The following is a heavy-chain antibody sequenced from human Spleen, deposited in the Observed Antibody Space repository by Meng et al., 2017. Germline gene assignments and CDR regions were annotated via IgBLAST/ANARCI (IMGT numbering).Heavy chain of an antibody. V-gene: IGHV4-59*01. D-gene: IGHD6-19*01. J-gene: IGHJ4*02. CDR2: IHYSGST. Sequence: SETLSLTCTVTGGSISGDYWSWIRQPPGKGLEWIGYIHYSGSTKYNPSLKSRVTISVDTSKNQFSLKLTSVTAADTAVYYCARSSGWYLFLYYFDYWGQGTLVTVSS. CDR1: GGSISGDY. CDR3: ARSSGWYLFLYYFDY.